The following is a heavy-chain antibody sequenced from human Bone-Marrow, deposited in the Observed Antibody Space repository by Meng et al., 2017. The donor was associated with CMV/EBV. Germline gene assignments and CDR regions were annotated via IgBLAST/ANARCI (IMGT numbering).Heavy chain of an antibody. Sequence: GGSLRLSCKDSGYRFTRNWIAWVRQWVRQMSGKGLEWMGIIYPGDSDTRYSPSFQGQVTISADKSTSTAYLQWSSLKASDTAMYYCARPPDYWGQGTLVTVSS. CDR2: IYPGDSDT. V-gene: IGHV5-51*01. J-gene: IGHJ4*02. CDR3: ARPPDY. CDR1: GYRFTRNW.